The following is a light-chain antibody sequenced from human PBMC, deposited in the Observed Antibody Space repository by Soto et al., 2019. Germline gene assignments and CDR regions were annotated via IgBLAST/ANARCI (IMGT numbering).Light chain of an antibody. Sequence: DIQITQSTSSLSAYVGDRVTITCQASQDISNYLNWYQQKPGKAPKLLIYDASNLETGVPSRFSGSGSGTDFTFTISSLQPEDIATYYCQQYDNLPLTFGGGT. CDR3: QQYDNLPLT. V-gene: IGKV1-33*01. CDR2: DAS. J-gene: IGKJ4*01. CDR1: QDISNY.